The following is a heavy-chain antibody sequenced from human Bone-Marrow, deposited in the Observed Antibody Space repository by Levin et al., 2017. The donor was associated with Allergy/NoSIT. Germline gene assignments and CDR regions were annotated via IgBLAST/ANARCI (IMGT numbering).Heavy chain of an antibody. CDR1: GFSFRSYG. V-gene: IGHV3-48*01. CDR3: AREGSWSSTWLGTYYFDC. CDR2: IGADNTTI. D-gene: IGHD6-13*01. Sequence: PGGSLRLSCAASGFSFRSYGIIWVRQAPGKGLEWVSYIGADNTTIYYADSVKGRFTISRDNVKKSLFLQMNSLRSEDTAVYYCAREGSWSSTWLGTYYFDCWGQGTLVTVSS. J-gene: IGHJ4*02.